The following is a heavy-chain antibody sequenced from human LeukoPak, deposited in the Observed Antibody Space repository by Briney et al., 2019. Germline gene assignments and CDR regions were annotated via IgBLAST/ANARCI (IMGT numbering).Heavy chain of an antibody. D-gene: IGHD3-22*01. J-gene: IGHJ6*03. CDR2: IWYDGSNK. CDR3: AKGDGGHHYDSSGYDCYMDV. Sequence: AGGSLRLSCAASGFTFSSYGMHWVRQAPGKGLEWVAVIWYDGSNKYYADSVKGRFTISRGNSKNTLYLQMNSLRAEDTAVYYCAKGDGGHHYDSSGYDCYMDVWGKGTTVTVSS. V-gene: IGHV3-33*06. CDR1: GFTFSSYG.